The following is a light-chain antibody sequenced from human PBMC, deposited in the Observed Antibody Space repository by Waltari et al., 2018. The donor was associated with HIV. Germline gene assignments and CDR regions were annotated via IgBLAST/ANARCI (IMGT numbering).Light chain of an antibody. J-gene: IGKJ1*01. CDR1: QSVNST. V-gene: IGKV3-15*01. CDR2: GAS. CDR3: QRYNNWPPAWT. Sequence: EIVMTQSPATLSVSAGERVTLSCRASQSVNSTLACYKQKPGQAPRILIYGASTRAADIPARFSGSGSGTEFTHTISSLQSEDFAVYYCQRYNNWPPAWTFGQGTKVEIK.